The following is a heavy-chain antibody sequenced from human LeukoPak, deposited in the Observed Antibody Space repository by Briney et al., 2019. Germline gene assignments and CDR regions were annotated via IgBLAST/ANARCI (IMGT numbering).Heavy chain of an antibody. D-gene: IGHD3-3*01. CDR2: ISAYNGNT. V-gene: IGHV1-18*01. J-gene: IGHJ3*02. Sequence: ASVKVSCKASGYTFTSYGISWVRQAPGQGLEWMGWISAYNGNTNYAQKFQGRVTITADKSTSTAYMELSSLRSEDTAVYYCARHKRKYYDFWSGYYPDAFDIWGQGTMVTVSS. CDR3: ARHKRKYYDFWSGYYPDAFDI. CDR1: GYTFTSYG.